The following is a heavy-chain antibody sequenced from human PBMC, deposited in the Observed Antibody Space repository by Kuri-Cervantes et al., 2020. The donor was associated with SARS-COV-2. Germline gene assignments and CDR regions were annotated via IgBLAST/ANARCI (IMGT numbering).Heavy chain of an antibody. V-gene: IGHV3-23*01. J-gene: IGHJ4*02. CDR1: GFTFSNYA. Sequence: GESLKISCAASGFTFSNYAMSWVRLAPGKGLEWASGISGAGDSTYYADSVKGRFTISRDNSKNMLYLQMNSLRAEDTAVYHCAKVSNILELLDPFDYWGQGTLVTVSS. CDR2: ISGAGDST. D-gene: IGHD1-7*01. CDR3: AKVSNILELLDPFDY.